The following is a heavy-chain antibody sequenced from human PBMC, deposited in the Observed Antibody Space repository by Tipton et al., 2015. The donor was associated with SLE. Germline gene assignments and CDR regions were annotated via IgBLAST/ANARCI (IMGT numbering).Heavy chain of an antibody. D-gene: IGHD3-3*01. CDR1: GASITGINYY. CDR2: IYYTGTT. Sequence: TLSLTCTFSGASITGINYYWAWIRQPPGKGLEWIGTIYYTGTTYYSPSLQSRVTLSVDTSNNQFSLKLHSVTAADTAVYHCARFKAFYDLWSGFDYWGQGNLVTVSS. J-gene: IGHJ4*02. CDR3: ARFKAFYDLWSGFDY. V-gene: IGHV4-39*07.